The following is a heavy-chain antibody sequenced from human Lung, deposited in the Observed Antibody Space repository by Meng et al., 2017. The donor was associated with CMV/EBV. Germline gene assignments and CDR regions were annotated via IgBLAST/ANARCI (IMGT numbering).Heavy chain of an antibody. V-gene: IGHV1-8*01. Sequence: AXLXVSXXASGYTFTSYDINWVRQDTGQGLEWMGWMNPNSGNTGYAQKSQGRVIMTRNNSISTTYMELRSLRSANTAVYYCARGLWSGIKGWFDPWGHGTLVXVSS. D-gene: IGHD3-3*01. CDR2: MNPNSGNT. J-gene: IGHJ5*02. CDR1: GYTFTSYD. CDR3: ARGLWSGIKGWFDP.